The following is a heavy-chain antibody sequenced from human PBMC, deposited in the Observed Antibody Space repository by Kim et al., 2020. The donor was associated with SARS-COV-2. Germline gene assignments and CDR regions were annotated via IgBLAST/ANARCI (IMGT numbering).Heavy chain of an antibody. Sequence: SVKVSCKASGGTFSSYAISWVRQAPGQGLEWMGGIIPIFGTANYAQKFQGRVTITADKSTSTAYMELSSLRSEDTAVYYCAREGDSSGYYYARYYFDYWGQGTLVTVSS. D-gene: IGHD3-22*01. CDR2: IIPIFGTA. V-gene: IGHV1-69*06. J-gene: IGHJ4*02. CDR1: GGTFSSYA. CDR3: AREGDSSGYYYARYYFDY.